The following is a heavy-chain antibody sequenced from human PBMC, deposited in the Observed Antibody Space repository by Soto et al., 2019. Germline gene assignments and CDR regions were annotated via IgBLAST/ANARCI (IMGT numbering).Heavy chain of an antibody. CDR3: ARDRRQTSYCSSTSCPKYYFDY. V-gene: IGHV1-69*01. J-gene: IGHJ4*02. D-gene: IGHD2-2*01. CDR1: GGTFSSYA. Sequence: QVQLVQSGAEVKKPGSSVKVSCKASGGTFSSYAISWVRQAPGQGLEWMGGIIPIFGTANYAQKFQGRVTITADESTSTAYMELSSLRSEDTAVYYCARDRRQTSYCSSTSCPKYYFDYWGQGTLVTVSS. CDR2: IIPIFGTA.